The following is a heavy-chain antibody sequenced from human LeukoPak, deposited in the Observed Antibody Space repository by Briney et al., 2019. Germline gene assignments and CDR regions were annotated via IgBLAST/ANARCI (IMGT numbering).Heavy chain of an antibody. CDR2: INHSGST. Sequence: SETLSLTCAVSGGAFSGYYWSWIREPPGKGLEWIGEINHSGSTNYNPSLKSRVTISVYTSKNQCSLKLRSVTAADTAVYHCATGTARTVTTFSGVYYYGMDVRGQGTTVTVS. CDR1: GGAFSGYY. D-gene: IGHD4-17*01. CDR3: ATGTARTVTTFSGVYYYGMDV. J-gene: IGHJ6*02. V-gene: IGHV4-34*01.